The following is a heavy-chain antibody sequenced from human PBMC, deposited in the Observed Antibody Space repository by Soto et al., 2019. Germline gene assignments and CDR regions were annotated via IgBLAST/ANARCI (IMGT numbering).Heavy chain of an antibody. Sequence: EVQLVESGGALVQPGGSLRLSCATSGFTFTHYWMNWVRQAPGKGLEWVANINIDGTEKYYRDSVKGRFTISRDNAENSLYLQMDSLRDEDMAVYYCARNRGWEMLDYWGQGTLVTVSS. CDR2: INIDGTEK. J-gene: IGHJ4*02. CDR3: ARNRGWEMLDY. V-gene: IGHV3-7*01. CDR1: GFTFTHYW. D-gene: IGHD6-19*01.